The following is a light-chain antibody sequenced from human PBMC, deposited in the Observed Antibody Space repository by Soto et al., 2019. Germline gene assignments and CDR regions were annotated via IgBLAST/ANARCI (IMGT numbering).Light chain of an antibody. V-gene: IGKV3-15*01. CDR1: QSVVTN. CDR2: GAS. Sequence: EIVMTQSPANLSVSPGERATLSCRASQSVVTNLAWYRQKPGQAPRLLIFGASTRATGIPARFSGGGSGTEFTLTITSLQSEDFAVYYCQQYDIWPRTFGQGTKVDIK. CDR3: QQYDIWPRT. J-gene: IGKJ1*01.